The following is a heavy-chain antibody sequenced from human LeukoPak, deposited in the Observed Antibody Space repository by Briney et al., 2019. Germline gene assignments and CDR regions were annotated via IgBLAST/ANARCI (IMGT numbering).Heavy chain of an antibody. Sequence: ASVKVSCKASGYTFTNYYMHWVRQAPGQGLEWMGIINPSGGSTTYAQKFQGRVTMTRDMSTSTVYMELDRLRFDDTAVYYCARDSGEVPDYWGQGTLVTVSS. J-gene: IGHJ4*02. CDR1: GYTFTNYY. D-gene: IGHD3-10*01. CDR3: ARDSGEVPDY. V-gene: IGHV1-46*01. CDR2: INPSGGST.